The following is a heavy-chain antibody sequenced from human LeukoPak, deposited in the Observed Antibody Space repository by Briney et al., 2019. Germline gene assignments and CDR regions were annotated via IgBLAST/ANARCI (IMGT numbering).Heavy chain of an antibody. Sequence: PGGSLRLSCAASGFTFRSYEMNWVRQAPGKGLEWVSVIYSGGSTYYADSVKGRFTISRDNSKNTLYLQMNSLRAEDTAVYYCARDLSGVSAWGQGTLVTVSS. CDR3: ARDLSGVSA. J-gene: IGHJ5*02. D-gene: IGHD5/OR15-5a*01. CDR1: GFTFRSYE. CDR2: IYSGGST. V-gene: IGHV3-66*01.